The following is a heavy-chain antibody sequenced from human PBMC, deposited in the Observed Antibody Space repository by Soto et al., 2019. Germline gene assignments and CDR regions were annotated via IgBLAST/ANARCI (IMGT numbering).Heavy chain of an antibody. V-gene: IGHV3-23*01. CDR3: AKVAFRVDYLPPKYYFDY. J-gene: IGHJ4*02. D-gene: IGHD4-17*01. Sequence: PGGSLRLSCAASGFTFSSYAMSWVRQAPGKGLEWVSAISGSGGSTYYADSVKGRFTISRDNSKNTLYLQMNSLRAEDTAVYYCAKVAFRVDYLPPKYYFDYWGQGTLVTVSS. CDR1: GFTFSSYA. CDR2: ISGSGGST.